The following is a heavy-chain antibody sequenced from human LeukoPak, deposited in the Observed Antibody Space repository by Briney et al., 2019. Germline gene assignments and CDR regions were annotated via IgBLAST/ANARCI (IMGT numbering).Heavy chain of an antibody. CDR3: ATAGYCSSTSCYVESEFDY. CDR2: IYYSGST. D-gene: IGHD2-2*01. CDR1: GGSFSGYY. J-gene: IGHJ4*02. Sequence: SQTLSLTCAVYGGSFSGYYWGWIRQPPGKGLEWIGSIYYSGSTYYNPSLKSRVTISVDTSKNQFSLKLSSVTAADTAVYYCATAGYCSSTSCYVESEFDYWGQGTLVTVSS. V-gene: IGHV4-34*01.